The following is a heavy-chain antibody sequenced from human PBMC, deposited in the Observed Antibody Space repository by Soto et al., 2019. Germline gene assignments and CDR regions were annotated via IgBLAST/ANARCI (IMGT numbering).Heavy chain of an antibody. CDR1: GFTVSSNF. J-gene: IGHJ4*02. V-gene: IGHV3-53*01. Sequence: PGGSLRLSCAASGFTVSSNFMSWVRQAPGKGLEWVSIIYSVGSTFYPDYVKGRFTISRDNSKNTLYLQMNSLRAEDTALYYCASGNWPGLDYWGQGTLVTAPQ. CDR2: IYSVGST. D-gene: IGHD1-1*01. CDR3: ASGNWPGLDY.